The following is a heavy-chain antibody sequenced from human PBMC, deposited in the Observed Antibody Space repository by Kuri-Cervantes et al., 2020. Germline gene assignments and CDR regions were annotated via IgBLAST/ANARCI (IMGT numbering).Heavy chain of an antibody. V-gene: IGHV3-30-3*01. D-gene: IGHD5-12*01. J-gene: IGHJ4*02. CDR1: GFTFSDYY. Sequence: GGSLRLSCAASGFTFSDYYMSWIRQAPGKGLEWVAVISYDGSNKYYADSVKGRFTISRDNSKNTLYLQMNSLRAEDTAVYYCARMAYSGYDTFDYWGQGTLVTVS. CDR3: ARMAYSGYDTFDY. CDR2: ISYDGSNK.